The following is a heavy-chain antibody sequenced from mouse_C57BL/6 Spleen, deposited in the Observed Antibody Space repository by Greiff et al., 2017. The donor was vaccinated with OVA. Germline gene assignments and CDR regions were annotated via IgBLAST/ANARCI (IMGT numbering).Heavy chain of an antibody. J-gene: IGHJ3*01. CDR2: INPSTGGT. CDR3: ARGLAYYSNWFAY. CDR1: GYSFTGYY. D-gene: IGHD2-5*01. V-gene: IGHV1-42*01. Sequence: EVQLQQSGPELVKPGASVKISCKASGYSFTGYYMNWVKQSPEKSLEWIGEINPSTGGTTYNQKFKAKATLTVDKSSSTAYMQLSSLTSEDSAVYFCARGLAYYSNWFAYWGQGTLVTVSA.